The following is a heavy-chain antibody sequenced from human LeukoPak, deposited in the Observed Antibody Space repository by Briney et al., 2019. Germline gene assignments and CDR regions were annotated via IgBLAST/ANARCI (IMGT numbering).Heavy chain of an antibody. Sequence: PGGSLTLSCAASGFTFSSYAMNWVRQAPGKGLEWVSVISGSGSYAYYPDSVKGRFTISRDNSKNTLYLQMNGLRAEDTALYYCAKEGGGSSNRYFQHWGQGTLVTVSS. D-gene: IGHD2-15*01. J-gene: IGHJ1*01. CDR1: GFTFSSYA. CDR2: ISGSGSYA. CDR3: AKEGGGSSNRYFQH. V-gene: IGHV3-23*01.